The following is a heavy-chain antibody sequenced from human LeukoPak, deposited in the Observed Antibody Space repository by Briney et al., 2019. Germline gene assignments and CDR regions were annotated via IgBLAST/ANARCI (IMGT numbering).Heavy chain of an antibody. CDR1: GGSFSGYY. J-gene: IGHJ4*02. CDR2: INHSGST. Sequence: SETLSLTCAVYGGSFSGYYWSWIRQPPGKGLEWIGEINHSGSTNYNPSLKSRVTISVDTSKNQFSLKLSSVTAADTAVYYCARALGYSSSTSCYIDYWGQGTLVTVSS. CDR3: ARALGYSSSTSCYIDY. V-gene: IGHV4-34*01. D-gene: IGHD2-2*02.